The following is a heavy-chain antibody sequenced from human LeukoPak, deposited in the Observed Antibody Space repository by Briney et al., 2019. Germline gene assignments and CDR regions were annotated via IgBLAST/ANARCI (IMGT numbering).Heavy chain of an antibody. V-gene: IGHV4-34*01. D-gene: IGHD6-19*01. Sequence: PSETLSLTCAVYGGSFSGYYWSWIRQPPGKGLEWIGEINHSGSTNYNPSLKSRVTISVDTSKNQFSLKLSSVTAADTAVYYCARAPPTSSDWSPPHFDYWGQGTLVTVSS. CDR2: INHSGST. CDR1: GGSFSGYY. J-gene: IGHJ4*02. CDR3: ARAPPTSSDWSPPHFDY.